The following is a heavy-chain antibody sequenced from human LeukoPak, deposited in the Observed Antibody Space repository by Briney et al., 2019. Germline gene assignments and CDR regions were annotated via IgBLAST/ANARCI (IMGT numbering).Heavy chain of an antibody. J-gene: IGHJ4*02. D-gene: IGHD3-10*01. CDR3: ARGRLKTVPHGSGSYRY. Sequence: SETLSLTCAVYGGSFSGYYWSWIRQPPGKGLEWIGEINHSGSTNYNPSLKSRVTISVDTSKNQFSLKLSSVTAADTAVYYCARGRLKTVPHGSGSYRYWGQGTLVTVSP. V-gene: IGHV4-34*01. CDR1: GGSFSGYY. CDR2: INHSGST.